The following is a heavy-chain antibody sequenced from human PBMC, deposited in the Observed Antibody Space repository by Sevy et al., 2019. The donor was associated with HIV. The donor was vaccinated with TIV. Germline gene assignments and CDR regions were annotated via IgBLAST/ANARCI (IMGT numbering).Heavy chain of an antibody. CDR2: IHHNGNT. D-gene: IGHD3-16*01. CDR3: AGETAWGSDYS. Sequence: SETLSLTCTVSTGSITSYWWTWIRQSPGKGLEWIANIHHNGNTNYNPSLKSRVTISVDTSKSQFSLRLSSVTAADTAMYYCAGETAWGSDYSWGQGTRVTVSS. V-gene: IGHV4-59*08. CDR1: TGSITSYW. J-gene: IGHJ4*02.